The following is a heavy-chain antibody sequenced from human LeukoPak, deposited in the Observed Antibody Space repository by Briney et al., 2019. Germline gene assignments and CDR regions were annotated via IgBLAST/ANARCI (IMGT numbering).Heavy chain of an antibody. Sequence: SETLSLTCAVYGGSFSGYYWSWIRQPPGKGLEWIGYIYYSGSTNYNPSLKSRVTISVDKSKNQFSLKLSSVTAADTAVYYCASQYGSGNFDYWGQGTLVTVSS. J-gene: IGHJ4*02. V-gene: IGHV4-59*12. CDR1: GGSFSGYY. D-gene: IGHD3-10*01. CDR2: IYYSGST. CDR3: ASQYGSGNFDY.